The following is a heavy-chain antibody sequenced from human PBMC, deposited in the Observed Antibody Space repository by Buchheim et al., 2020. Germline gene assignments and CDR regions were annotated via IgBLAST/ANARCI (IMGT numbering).Heavy chain of an antibody. CDR3: ARSRGYCSGGSCYVWFDP. D-gene: IGHD2-15*01. CDR1: GGSFSGYY. Sequence: QVQLQQWGAGLLKPSETLSLACAVYGGSFSGYYWSWIRQPPGKGLEWIGEINHSGSTNYNPSLKSRVTISVDTSKNQFSLTLSSVTAADTAVYYCARSRGYCSGGSCYVWFDPWGQGTL. CDR2: INHSGST. J-gene: IGHJ5*02. V-gene: IGHV4-34*01.